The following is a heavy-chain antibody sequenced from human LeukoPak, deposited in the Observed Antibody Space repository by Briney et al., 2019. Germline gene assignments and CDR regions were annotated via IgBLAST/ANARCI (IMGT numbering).Heavy chain of an antibody. CDR3: AREPIEYCSSTSCPRYNWFDP. CDR2: IKQDESEK. D-gene: IGHD2-2*01. V-gene: IGHV3-7*01. Sequence: GGSLRLSCAASGFTFSSYWMSWVRQAPGKGLEWVANIKQDESEKYYVDSVKGRFTISRDNAKNSLYLQMNSLRAEDTAVYYCAREPIEYCSSTSCPRYNWFDPWGQGTLVTVSS. J-gene: IGHJ5*02. CDR1: GFTFSSYW.